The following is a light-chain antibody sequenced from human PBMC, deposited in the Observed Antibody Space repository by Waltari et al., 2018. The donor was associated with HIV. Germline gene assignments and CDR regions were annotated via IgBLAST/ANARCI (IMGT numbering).Light chain of an antibody. Sequence: QSALTQPRSVSGSPGQSVTISCTGTSSDVGGYNYVSWYQQHPGTAPGLMLYDVSKRPQGVPDGFSGSKDGNAASLNSAGLQAEDEADYYCCSYAGSSNVVFGGGTKLTVL. CDR1: SSDVGGYNY. CDR3: CSYAGSSNVV. V-gene: IGLV2-11*01. CDR2: DVS. J-gene: IGLJ2*01.